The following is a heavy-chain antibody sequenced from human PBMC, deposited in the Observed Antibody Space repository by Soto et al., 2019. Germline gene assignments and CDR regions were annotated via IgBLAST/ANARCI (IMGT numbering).Heavy chain of an antibody. Sequence: QVQLVESGGGLVKPGGSLRLSCEASGITFSDHNMTWIRQAPGKGLEWISYISGTAGTIYYADSVKGRFTISRDNAKNSLFLQLTSLTAEDTAVYYCARAPYYGSGTYYYYALDVWGQGTTVTVS. CDR2: ISGTAGTI. J-gene: IGHJ6*02. CDR1: GITFSDHN. CDR3: ARAPYYGSGTYYYYALDV. D-gene: IGHD3-10*01. V-gene: IGHV3-11*01.